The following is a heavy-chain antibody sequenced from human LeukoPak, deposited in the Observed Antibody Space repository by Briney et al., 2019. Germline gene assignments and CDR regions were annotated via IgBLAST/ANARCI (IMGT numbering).Heavy chain of an antibody. CDR3: ARGSSSWYGSDFDY. D-gene: IGHD6-13*01. CDR2: INHSGST. Sequence: SETLSLTCTVSGGSISGYYWSWIRQPPGKGLEWIGEINHSGSTNYNPSLKSRVTISVDTSKNQFSLKLSSVTAADTAVYYCARGSSSWYGSDFDYWGQGTLVTVSS. V-gene: IGHV4-34*01. CDR1: GGSISGYY. J-gene: IGHJ4*02.